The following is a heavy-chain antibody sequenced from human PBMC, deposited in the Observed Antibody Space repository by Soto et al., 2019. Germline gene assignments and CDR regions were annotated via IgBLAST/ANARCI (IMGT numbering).Heavy chain of an antibody. CDR1: GYTFTSYG. CDR3: ARGPSFCGAGSPPLDY. D-gene: IGHD3-10*01. CDR2: ISACSGNT. V-gene: IGHV1-18*01. J-gene: IGHJ4*02. Sequence: GASVKVSCKASGYTFTSYGISWVRQAPGQGLEWMGWISACSGNTKYAQNLQGRVTMTTDTSTTTAYMELESLTSDDTAVYYCARGPSFCGAGSPPLDYWGRGTLVTVSS.